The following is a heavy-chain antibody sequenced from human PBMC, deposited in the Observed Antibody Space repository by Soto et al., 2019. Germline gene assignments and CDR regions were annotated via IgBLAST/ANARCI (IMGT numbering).Heavy chain of an antibody. D-gene: IGHD3-16*01. CDR1: GRSMSSNY. V-gene: IGHV4-59*01. Sequence: ASETLSLTCSVSGRSMSSNYWRWIWQSPDKGLEWLGYVSYGGTDYNPSLGGRVSMSVETSKSQFSLKLTSVTVADTAVYYCASYRGALYFESWGPGILVTVSS. CDR3: ASYRGALYFES. J-gene: IGHJ4*02. CDR2: VSYGGT.